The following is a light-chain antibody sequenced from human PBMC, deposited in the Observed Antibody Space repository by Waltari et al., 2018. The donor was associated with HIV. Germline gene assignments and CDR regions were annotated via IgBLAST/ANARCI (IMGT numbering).Light chain of an antibody. J-gene: IGKJ1*01. Sequence: EIVMTQSPATLSVSQGERATLSCRASQSVSSNLAWYQQKPGQAPRHLIYGASTRATGIPARVSGSGSGTEFTLTISSLQSEDFAVYYCQQYNNWPPWTFGQGTKVEIK. CDR3: QQYNNWPPWT. V-gene: IGKV3-15*01. CDR2: GAS. CDR1: QSVSSN.